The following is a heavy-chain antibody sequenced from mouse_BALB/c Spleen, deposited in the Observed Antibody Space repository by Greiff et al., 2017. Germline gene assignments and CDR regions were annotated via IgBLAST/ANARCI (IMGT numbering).Heavy chain of an antibody. Sequence: VKLVESGPGLVQPSQSLSITCTVSGFSLTSYGVHWVRQSPGKGLEWLGVIWRGGSTDYNAAFISRLSISKDNSKSQVFFKMNSLQAYDTAIYYCASYCYGRGSWGQGTLVTVSA. CDR1: GFSLTSYG. J-gene: IGHJ3*01. CDR3: ASYCYGRGS. CDR2: IWRGGST. V-gene: IGHV2-2*01. D-gene: IGHD1-1*01.